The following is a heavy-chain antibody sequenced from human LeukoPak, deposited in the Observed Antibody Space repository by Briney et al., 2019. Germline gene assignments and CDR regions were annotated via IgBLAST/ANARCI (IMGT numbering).Heavy chain of an antibody. CDR1: GFTASSDY. D-gene: IGHD3-16*01. Sequence: PGGSLRLSCVASGFTASSDYMSWVRQAPGKGLEWVSGINWNGGSTGYADSVKGRFTISRDNAKNSLYLQMNSLRAEDTALYYCAREHYGYGSDAFDIWGQGTMVTVSS. CDR3: AREHYGYGSDAFDI. CDR2: INWNGGST. V-gene: IGHV3-20*04. J-gene: IGHJ3*02.